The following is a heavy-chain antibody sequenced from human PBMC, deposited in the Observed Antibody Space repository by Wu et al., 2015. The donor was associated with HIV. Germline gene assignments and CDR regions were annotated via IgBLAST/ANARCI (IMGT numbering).Heavy chain of an antibody. J-gene: IGHJ3*02. CDR2: IIPIFGTA. V-gene: IGHV1-69*05. Sequence: QVQLVQSGAEVKKPGSSVKVSCKASGGTFSSYAISWVRQAPGQGLEWMGGIIPIFGTANYAQKFQGRVTITTDESTSTAYMELSSLRSEDTAVYYCARLAKNNYYGSGVITMLFDIWGQGTMVTVSS. D-gene: IGHD3-10*01. CDR3: ARLAKNNYYGSGVITMLFDI. CDR1: GGTFSSYA.